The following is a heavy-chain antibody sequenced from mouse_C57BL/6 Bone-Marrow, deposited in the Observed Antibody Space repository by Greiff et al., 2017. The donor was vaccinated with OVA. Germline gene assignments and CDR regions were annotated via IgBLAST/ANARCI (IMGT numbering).Heavy chain of an antibody. J-gene: IGHJ2*01. CDR2: IYPGSGST. Sequence: QVQLQQSGAELVKPGASVKMSCKASGYTFTSYWITWVKQRPGQGLEWIGDIYPGSGSTNYNEKFQSKATLTVDTSSSTAYMQLSSLTSEDAAVYYCARHITTVVATVDYWGQGTTLTVSS. CDR3: ARHITTVVATVDY. CDR1: GYTFTSYW. V-gene: IGHV1-55*01. D-gene: IGHD1-1*01.